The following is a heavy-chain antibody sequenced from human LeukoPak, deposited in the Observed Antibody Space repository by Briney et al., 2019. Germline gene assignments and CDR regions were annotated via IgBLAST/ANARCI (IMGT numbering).Heavy chain of an antibody. CDR2: IHYSGTT. V-gene: IGHV4-59*01. Sequence: SETLSLTCTVSGGSINTYYWSWIRQPPGKGLEWIGYIHYSGTTNYNPSLKSRVTISVDSSKNQFSLKLTSVTAADTAVYYCARGGNWFDPWGQGTLVTVSS. CDR1: GGSINTYY. CDR3: ARGGNWFDP. D-gene: IGHD3-16*01. J-gene: IGHJ5*02.